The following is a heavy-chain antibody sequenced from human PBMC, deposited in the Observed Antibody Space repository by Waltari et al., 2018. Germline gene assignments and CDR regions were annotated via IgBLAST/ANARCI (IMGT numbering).Heavy chain of an antibody. J-gene: IGHJ5*02. CDR3: ARGRDVFANFDYNWFDP. CDR1: GYIFSNYE. V-gene: IGHV1-8*02. Sequence: QVQLVQSGAEVLKPGASVRVSCQASGYIFSNYEINWGRQAAGQGPEWMGWVNHNSGAAAYAQKFHGRITMTWDTSTSTAYMELNNLRSDDTAVLYCARGRDVFANFDYNWFDPWGQGTLVTVSS. D-gene: IGHD3-3*01. CDR2: VNHNSGAA.